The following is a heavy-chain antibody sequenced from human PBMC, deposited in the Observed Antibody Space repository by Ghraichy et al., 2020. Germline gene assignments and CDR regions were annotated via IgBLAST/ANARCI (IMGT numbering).Heavy chain of an antibody. CDR1: GFTFSSYT. J-gene: IGHJ4*02. CDR2: ISSSGSYI. Sequence: GESLNISCAASGFTFSSYTMNWVRQAPGKGLEWVSSISSSGSYIYYTDSVKGRFTISRDNAKNSLYLQMDSLRAEDTAVYYCARDPSVGGIYFDSWGQGTLVTVSS. D-gene: IGHD1-26*01. V-gene: IGHV3-21*01. CDR3: ARDPSVGGIYFDS.